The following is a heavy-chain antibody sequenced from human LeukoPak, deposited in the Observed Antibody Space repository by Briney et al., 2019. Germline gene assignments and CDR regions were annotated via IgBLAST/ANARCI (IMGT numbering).Heavy chain of an antibody. CDR3: ARDGPYEPFDY. CDR2: INSDGSSR. D-gene: IGHD1-14*01. CDR1: GFTFTNYW. V-gene: IGHV3-74*01. J-gene: IGHJ4*02. Sequence: RSGGSLRLSCAASGFTFTNYWMHWVRQVPAKGLVWVSRINSDGSSRSFADSVKGRFTISRDNAKNTVYLQMNSLRVEDTAVYYCARDGPYEPFDYWGQGTQVTVSS.